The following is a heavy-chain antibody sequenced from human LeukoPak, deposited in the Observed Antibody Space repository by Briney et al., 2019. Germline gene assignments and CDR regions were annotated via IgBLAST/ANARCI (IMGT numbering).Heavy chain of an antibody. D-gene: IGHD6-13*01. CDR2: IYYSGST. V-gene: IGHV4-59*12. CDR1: GGSISSYY. J-gene: IGHJ4*02. Sequence: SETLSLTCTVSGGSISSYYWSWIRQPPGKGLEWIGYIYYSGSTNYNPSLKSRVTISVDTSKNQFSLKLSSVTAADTAVYYCARDSSSWYFADYWGQGTLVTVSS. CDR3: ARDSSSWYFADY.